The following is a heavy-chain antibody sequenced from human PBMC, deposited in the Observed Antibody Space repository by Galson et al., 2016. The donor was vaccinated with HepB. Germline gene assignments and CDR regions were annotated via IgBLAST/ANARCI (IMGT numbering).Heavy chain of an antibody. Sequence: STFYADSVKGRFTISRDNSKSTLYLQMNSLRVEDTAVYYCARGFKDWGQGTLVTVSS. CDR2: ST. CDR3: ARGFKD. V-gene: IGHV3-53*01. J-gene: IGHJ4*02.